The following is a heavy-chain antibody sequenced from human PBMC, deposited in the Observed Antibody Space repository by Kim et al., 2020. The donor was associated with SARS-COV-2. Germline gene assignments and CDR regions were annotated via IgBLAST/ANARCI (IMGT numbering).Heavy chain of an antibody. Sequence: GGSLRLSCAASGFTFSSYGMHWVRQAPGKGLEWVAVISYDGSNKYYADSVKGRFTISRDNSKNTLYLQMNSLRAEDTAVYYCASPLGGAYYDILTGYFDPWGQGTLVTVSS. CDR2: ISYDGSNK. J-gene: IGHJ5*02. CDR3: ASPLGGAYYDILTGYFDP. V-gene: IGHV3-33*05. D-gene: IGHD3-9*01. CDR1: GFTFSSYG.